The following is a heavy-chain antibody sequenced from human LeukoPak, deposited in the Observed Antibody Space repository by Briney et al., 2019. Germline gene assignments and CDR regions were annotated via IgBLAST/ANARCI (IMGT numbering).Heavy chain of an antibody. CDR3: ARGPGKYYDFWSGYDRSLDY. J-gene: IGHJ4*02. Sequence: ASVKVSCKASGYTFTSYDINWVRQATGQGLEWMGWMNPNSGNTGYAQKFQGRVTITRNTSISTAYMELSSLRSEDTAVYYCARGPGKYYDFWSGYDRSLDYWGQGTLVTVSS. CDR2: MNPNSGNT. D-gene: IGHD3-3*01. V-gene: IGHV1-8*03. CDR1: GYTFTSYD.